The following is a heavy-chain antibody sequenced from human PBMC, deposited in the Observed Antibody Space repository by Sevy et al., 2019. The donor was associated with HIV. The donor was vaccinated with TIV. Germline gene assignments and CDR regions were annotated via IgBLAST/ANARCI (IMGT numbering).Heavy chain of an antibody. J-gene: IGHJ4*02. CDR3: ARAPEGYYDSSGWYYFDY. V-gene: IGHV3-21*01. Sequence: GGSLRLSCAASGFTFSSYSMNWVRQAPGKGLEWVSSISSSRSYIYYADSVKGRFTISRDNAKNSLYLQMNSLRAEDTAVYYCARAPEGYYDSSGWYYFDYWGQGTLVTVSS. D-gene: IGHD3-22*01. CDR2: ISSSRSYI. CDR1: GFTFSSYS.